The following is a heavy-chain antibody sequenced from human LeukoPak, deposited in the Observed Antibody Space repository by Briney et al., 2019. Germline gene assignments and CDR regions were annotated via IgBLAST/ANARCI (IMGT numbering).Heavy chain of an antibody. V-gene: IGHV4-4*07. D-gene: IGHD3-10*01. J-gene: IGHJ6*03. CDR2: IYPSGNT. Sequence: SETLSLTCSVSGGSFSSYYWSWVRQPAGKGLEWIGRIYPSGNTNYNPSLKSRVTLSVDTSKTQFSLRLSSVTAADTAVYYCAREDSGSYYNYYYFYMDVWGKGTTVTISS. CDR3: AREDSGSYYNYYYFYMDV. CDR1: GGSFSSYY.